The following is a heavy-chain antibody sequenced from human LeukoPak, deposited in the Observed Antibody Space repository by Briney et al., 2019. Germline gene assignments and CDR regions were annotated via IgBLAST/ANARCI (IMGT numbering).Heavy chain of an antibody. CDR2: INQDGSAK. CDR3: ARETQHSFDY. J-gene: IGHJ4*02. Sequence: PGGSLRLSCAASGFTFSSYWMSWVRQAPGKGLEWVANINQDGSAKHYVDSVKGRFTISRDDARNSLYLQMNSLRAEDTAVYYCARETQHSFDYWGQGTLVTVSS. V-gene: IGHV3-7*03. CDR1: GFTFSSYW. D-gene: IGHD3-3*02.